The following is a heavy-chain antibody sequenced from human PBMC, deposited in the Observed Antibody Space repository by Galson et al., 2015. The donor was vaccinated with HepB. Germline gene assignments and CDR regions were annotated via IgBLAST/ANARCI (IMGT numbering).Heavy chain of an antibody. Sequence: SLRLSCAASGFTVSSNYMSWVRQAPGKGLEWVSVIYSGGSTYYADSVKGRFTISRDNSKNTLYLQMNSLRAEDTAVYYCARGRYGSDNWFDPWGQGTLVTVPS. CDR1: GFTVSSNY. CDR2: IYSGGST. V-gene: IGHV3-53*01. J-gene: IGHJ5*02. D-gene: IGHD1-1*01. CDR3: ARGRYGSDNWFDP.